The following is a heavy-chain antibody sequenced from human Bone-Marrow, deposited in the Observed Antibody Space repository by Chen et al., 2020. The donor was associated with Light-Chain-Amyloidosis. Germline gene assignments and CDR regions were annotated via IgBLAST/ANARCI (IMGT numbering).Heavy chain of an antibody. V-gene: IGHV3-20*04. CDR3: AREAGVGITYYFDL. CDR2: INWNGGRT. J-gene: IGHJ2*01. CDR1: GFTFYDYG. D-gene: IGHD3-3*01. Sequence: EVQLVESGGRVVRPGGSLRLSCAASGFTFYDYGMSWVRQAPGKGLEWVSGINWNGGRTGYADFVKGRFTISRDNAKNSLDLQMNTLSPEDTALYYCAREAGVGITYYFDLWGPGTLVTVSS.